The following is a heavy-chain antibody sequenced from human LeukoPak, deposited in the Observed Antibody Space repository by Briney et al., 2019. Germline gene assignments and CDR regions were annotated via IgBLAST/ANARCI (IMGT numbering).Heavy chain of an antibody. D-gene: IGHD6-6*01. J-gene: IGHJ4*02. V-gene: IGHV1-46*01. CDR2: INPTGGST. CDR3: ARKGSSSCFDY. CDR1: GYTFISYQ. Sequence: ASVKVSCKASGYTFISYQMHWVRQAPGQGLECMGIINPTGGSTSHAQKFQGRVTMTRDTSTSTVYMELSSLRSEDTAVYYCARKGSSSCFDYWGQGTLVTVSS.